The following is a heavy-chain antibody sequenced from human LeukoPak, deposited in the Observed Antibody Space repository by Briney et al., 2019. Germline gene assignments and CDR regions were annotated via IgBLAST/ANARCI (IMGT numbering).Heavy chain of an antibody. Sequence: SETLSLTCAVYGGSFSGYYWSWIRQPPGKGLEWIGSIYYSGSTYYNPSLKSRVTISVDTSKNQFSLKLSSVTAADTAVYYCARDIAAAGLYFDYWGQGTLVTVSS. J-gene: IGHJ4*02. CDR1: GGSFSGYY. CDR3: ARDIAAAGLYFDY. CDR2: IYYSGST. D-gene: IGHD6-13*01. V-gene: IGHV4-34*01.